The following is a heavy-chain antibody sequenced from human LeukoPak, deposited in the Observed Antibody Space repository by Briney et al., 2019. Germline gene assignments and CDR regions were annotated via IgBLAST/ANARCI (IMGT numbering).Heavy chain of an antibody. V-gene: IGHV3-11*01. CDR3: ARADLHAADDY. D-gene: IGHD3-3*01. CDR1: RFTFSDYY. CDR2: ISTSSSSI. J-gene: IGHJ4*02. Sequence: AGGSLRLSCAASRFTFSDYYMSWIRQAPGKGLEWVSYISTSSSSIYYADSVKGRFTISRDNAKNSLYLQMNSLRAEDTAVYYCARADLHAADDYWGQGTLVTVSS.